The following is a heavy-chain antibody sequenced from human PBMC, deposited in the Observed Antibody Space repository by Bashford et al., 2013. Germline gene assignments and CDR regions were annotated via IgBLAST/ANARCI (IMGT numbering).Heavy chain of an antibody. J-gene: IGHJ3*01. V-gene: IGHV3-7*01. CDR2: IKPDGSVK. Sequence: VRQAPGKGLEWVANIKPDGSVKLYVDSVKGRFTISRDDSKNTLYLQMSSLRAEDTAVYYCARGSSYSCSRSSCDAFDVWGQGTMVTVSS. D-gene: IGHD2-2*01. CDR3: ARGSSYSCSRSSCDAFDV.